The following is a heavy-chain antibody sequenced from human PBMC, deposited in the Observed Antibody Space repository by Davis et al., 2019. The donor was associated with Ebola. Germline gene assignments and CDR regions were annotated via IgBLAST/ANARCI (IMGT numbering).Heavy chain of an antibody. CDR1: GFTFSSYW. V-gene: IGHV3-7*03. CDR2: IKQDGSEK. CDR3: ARDDQDYYDSSGYRY. J-gene: IGHJ4*02. Sequence: PGGSLRLSCAASGFTFSSYWMSWVRQAPGKGLEWVANIKQDGSEKYYVDSVKGRFTISRDNAKNSLYLQMNSLRAEDTAVYYCARDDQDYYDSSGYRYWGQGTLVTVSS. D-gene: IGHD3-22*01.